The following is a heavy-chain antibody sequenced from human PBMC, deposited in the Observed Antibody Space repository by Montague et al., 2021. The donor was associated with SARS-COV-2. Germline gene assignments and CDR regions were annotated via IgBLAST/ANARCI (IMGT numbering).Heavy chain of an antibody. D-gene: IGHD3-3*01. Sequence: QSGAEVKKPGESLKISCKGSGYSFTTYWISGVRQMPGKGLEWMGNIYPGDSDTRYSPSFQGHVTISADKSISTAYLQWRSLKASDTAMCYFATRLEYYDYECGRYQNWGQGTLVTVSS. V-gene: IGHV5-51*03. CDR2: IYPGDSDT. CDR1: GYSFTTYW. J-gene: IGHJ3*01. CDR3: ATRLEYYDYECGRYQN.